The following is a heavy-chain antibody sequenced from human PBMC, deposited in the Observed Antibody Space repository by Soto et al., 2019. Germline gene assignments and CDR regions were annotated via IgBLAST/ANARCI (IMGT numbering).Heavy chain of an antibody. CDR2: ISYDGSNK. Sequence: GGSLRLSCAASGFTFSSYGMHWVRQAPGKGLKWVAVISYDGSNKYYADSVKGRFTISRDNSKNTLYLQMSSLRAEDTAVYYCVKDGSSGWPYYYGMDVWGQGTTVTVSS. J-gene: IGHJ6*02. CDR1: GFTFSSYG. V-gene: IGHV3-30*18. CDR3: VKDGSSGWPYYYGMDV. D-gene: IGHD6-19*01.